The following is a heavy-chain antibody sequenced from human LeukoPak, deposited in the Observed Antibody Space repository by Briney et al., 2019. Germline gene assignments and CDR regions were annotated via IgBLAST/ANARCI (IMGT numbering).Heavy chain of an antibody. CDR1: GGSISNSTYY. D-gene: IGHD2-21*01. Sequence: KSSETLSLTCTVSGGSISNSTYYWGWVRQPPGKGLEWIGSIFYRGSTYYTPSLKSRVTISVDTSKNQFSLKLTSVTAADTAMYYCARHIQGANVCDYWGQGTLVTVPS. CDR2: IFYRGST. J-gene: IGHJ4*02. CDR3: ARHIQGANVCDY. V-gene: IGHV4-39*01.